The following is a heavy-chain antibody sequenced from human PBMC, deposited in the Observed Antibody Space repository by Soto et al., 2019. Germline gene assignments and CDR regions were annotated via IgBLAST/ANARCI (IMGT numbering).Heavy chain of an antibody. D-gene: IGHD3-10*01. CDR1: GFTFSSYA. J-gene: IGHJ4*02. Sequence: EVQLLESGGGLVQPGGSLRLSCAASGFTFSSYAMSWVRQAPGKGLEWVSAISGSGGSTYYADSVKGRFTISRDNSKNTLYLQMNSLRAEDTAVYYCANSRVRGVKWNSCPPDYWGQGTLVTVSS. CDR2: ISGSGGST. CDR3: ANSRVRGVKWNSCPPDY. V-gene: IGHV3-23*01.